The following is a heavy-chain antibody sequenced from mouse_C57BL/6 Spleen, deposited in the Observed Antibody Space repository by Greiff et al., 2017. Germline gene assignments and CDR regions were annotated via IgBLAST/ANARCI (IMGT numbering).Heavy chain of an antibody. D-gene: IGHD2-12*01. J-gene: IGHJ4*01. CDR1: GYAFSSYG. CDR3: ERSGYSEYVNYAVAY. Sequence: QVQLQQSGAELVKPGASVKISCKASGYAFSSYGMNWVKQRPGKGLEWIGQIYPGDGDTNYHGKFKGQDTLTADKSSSTAYMQLSSLSTGDSAVYFSERSGYSEYVNYAVAYWGQGTSVTVSA. V-gene: IGHV1-80*01. CDR2: IYPGDGDT.